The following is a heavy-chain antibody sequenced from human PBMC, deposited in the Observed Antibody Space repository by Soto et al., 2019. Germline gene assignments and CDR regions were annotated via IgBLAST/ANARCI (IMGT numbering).Heavy chain of an antibody. J-gene: IGHJ4*02. CDR2: INPSGGST. D-gene: IGHD6-13*01. Sequence: GASVKVSCKASGHTFTSYYMHWVRQAPGQGLEWMGIINPSGGSTSYAQKFQGRVTMTRDTSTSTVYMELSSLRSEDTAVYYCARDRQQLGYFDYWGQATLVTVSS. CDR1: GHTFTSYY. CDR3: ARDRQQLGYFDY. V-gene: IGHV1-46*03.